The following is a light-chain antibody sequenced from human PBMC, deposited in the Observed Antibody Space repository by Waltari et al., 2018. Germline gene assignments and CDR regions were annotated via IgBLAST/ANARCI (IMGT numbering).Light chain of an antibody. J-gene: IGKJ5*01. CDR1: QTVLYTYNNKNY. CDR2: WAS. CDR3: QKYYTTPSIT. Sequence: DIVMTQSPDSLAVSPGERATINCKSSQTVLYTYNNKNYFAWYQQKPGQPPKLLVYWASTRESWVRFRFSGSASRTEFALTISSLQAEDVAVYYCQKYYTTPSITFGQGTRLEIK. V-gene: IGKV4-1*01.